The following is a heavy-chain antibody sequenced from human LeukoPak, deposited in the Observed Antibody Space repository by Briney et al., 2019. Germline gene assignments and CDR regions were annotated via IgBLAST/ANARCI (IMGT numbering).Heavy chain of an antibody. D-gene: IGHD6-6*01. CDR2: INPSGGST. CDR1: GYTFTSYY. V-gene: IGHV1-46*01. CDR3: ARDSDSSSSGDAFDI. J-gene: IGHJ3*02. Sequence: ASVKVSCKASGYTFTSYYLHWVRQAPGQGLEWMGIINPSGGSTNYAQTFQGRLTMTRDTSTSTVYMELSSLRSEDTAVYYCARDSDSSSSGDAFDIWGQGTMVTVSS.